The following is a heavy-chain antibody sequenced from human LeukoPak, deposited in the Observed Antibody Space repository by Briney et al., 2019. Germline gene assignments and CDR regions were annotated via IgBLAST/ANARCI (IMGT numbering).Heavy chain of an antibody. D-gene: IGHD2-15*01. CDR3: AKGKEASVVSAAPAVA. V-gene: IGHV3-23*01. J-gene: IGHJ5*02. CDR2: ISGSAGRS. Sequence: QSGGSLRLSCAASGFIFSSYAMSWVRQAPGKGLEWLSFISGSAGRSYYADSVKGRFTMSRDNSKNTLYLQMNSLRAEDTAVYYCAKGKEASVVSAAPAVAWGQGTLVTVSS. CDR1: GFIFSSYA.